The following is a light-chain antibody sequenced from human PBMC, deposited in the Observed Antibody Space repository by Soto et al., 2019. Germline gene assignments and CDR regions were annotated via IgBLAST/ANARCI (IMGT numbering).Light chain of an antibody. CDR2: WAS. V-gene: IGKV4-1*01. Sequence: DIVMTQSPDSLAVSLGERATINCNSIQIVLYSSNNYNYLAWYQQKPGQPPKLLITWASTREPGVSGRFSGSGFATDFTLTISRLEPEDFAVYYCQQYGSSGTFGQGTKV. CDR1: QIVLYSSNNYNY. J-gene: IGKJ1*01. CDR3: QQYGSSGT.